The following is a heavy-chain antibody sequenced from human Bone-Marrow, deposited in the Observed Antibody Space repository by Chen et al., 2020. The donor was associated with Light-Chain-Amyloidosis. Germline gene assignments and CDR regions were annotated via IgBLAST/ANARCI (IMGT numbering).Heavy chain of an antibody. V-gene: IGHV4-39*07. CDR1: GGPMRSTNHN. J-gene: IGHJ3*01. CDR3: VRDRRGGQRRVTLVIHREGGFDP. D-gene: IGHD3-10*01. CDR2: TTISGTT. Sequence: QLQLQESGPRLVKSSETLSLSCSVSGGPMRSTNHNWVWSPQPPGKGREWIGSTTISGTTTDSPSFRSRLSISEETSRSHFFLKVISVTAADTAVYYCVRDRRGGQRRVTLVIHREGGFDPWGHGTLVTVSS.